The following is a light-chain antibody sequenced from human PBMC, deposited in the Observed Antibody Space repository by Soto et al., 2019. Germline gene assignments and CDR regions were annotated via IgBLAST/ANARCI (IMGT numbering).Light chain of an antibody. V-gene: IGKV3-20*01. CDR3: QQYGSSLTWT. J-gene: IGKJ1*01. CDR2: GAS. CDR1: QSVSSSY. Sequence: EMVLTQSPGTLSLSPGERATLSCRASQSVSSSYLACYQQKPGQAPRLLIYGASSRATGIPDRFSGSGSGTDFTLTISRLEPEDFAVYYCQQYGSSLTWTFGQGTKVEIK.